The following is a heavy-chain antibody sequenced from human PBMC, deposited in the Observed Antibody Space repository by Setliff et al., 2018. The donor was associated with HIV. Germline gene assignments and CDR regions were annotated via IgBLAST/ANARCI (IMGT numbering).Heavy chain of an antibody. V-gene: IGHV3-30*01. CDR1: GFTFSSYT. J-gene: IGHJ4*02. CDR3: ARDSSTKEMATIWVNFDY. CDR2: ITHDGSSK. D-gene: IGHD5-12*01. Sequence: PSETLRLSCAASGFTFSSYTMHWVRQAPGKGLEWVAVITHDGSSKYYADSVKGRFTISRDNSKNTLYLQMNSPRADDTAVYYCARDSSTKEMATIWVNFDYWGQGTLVTVSS.